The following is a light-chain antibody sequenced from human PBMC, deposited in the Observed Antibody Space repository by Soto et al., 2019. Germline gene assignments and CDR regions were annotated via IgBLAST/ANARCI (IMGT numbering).Light chain of an antibody. J-gene: IGLJ2*01. V-gene: IGLV3-21*02. CDR2: DDR. CDR1: NIGSKS. Sequence: SYELTQPPSVSVVPGQTARISCGGNNIGSKSVHWYQQKPDRAPVLVVYDDRDRPSGIPERFSGSNSGGTATLTISRVEVGDEADYWCQVWDSSSANVVFGGGTKLTVL. CDR3: QVWDSSSANVV.